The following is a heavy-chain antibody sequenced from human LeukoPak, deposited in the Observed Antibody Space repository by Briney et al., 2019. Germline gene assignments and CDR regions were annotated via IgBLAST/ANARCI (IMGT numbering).Heavy chain of an antibody. CDR3: ARVYQWFGKLSALDY. CDR1: GYTVSSYG. V-gene: IGHV1-18*01. CDR2: ISAYNGNT. D-gene: IGHD3-10*01. Sequence: ASVNVSCKASGYTVSSYGISWVRQAPGQGLEWMGWISAYNGNTNYAQKLQGRVTMTTDTSTSTAYMELRSLRSDDTAVYYCARVYQWFGKLSALDYWGQGTLVTVSS. J-gene: IGHJ4*02.